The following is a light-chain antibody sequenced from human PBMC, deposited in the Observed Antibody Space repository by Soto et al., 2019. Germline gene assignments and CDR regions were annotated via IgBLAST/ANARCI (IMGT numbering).Light chain of an antibody. CDR1: QSINNW. CDR3: QQYESFLRT. J-gene: IGKJ1*01. CDR2: KAS. Sequence: DIQMTQSPSTLSASVGDRVTITCRASQSINNWLAWYQQKPGKAPKLFIFKASTLEIGVPSRFSGSGSGTEFNLSISSLQPDDFATYFCQQYESFLRTFGQGTKVEIK. V-gene: IGKV1-5*03.